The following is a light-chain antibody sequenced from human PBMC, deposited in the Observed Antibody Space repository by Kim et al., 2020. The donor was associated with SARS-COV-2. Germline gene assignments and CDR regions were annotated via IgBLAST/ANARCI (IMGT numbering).Light chain of an antibody. Sequence: QSALTQPASVSGSPGQSITISCTGTGSDVGHYNYVSWYQQHPGKAPKLMIYDVSNRPSGASDRFSGSKSDNTASLTISGLQAEDKADYYCSSYTSNSTYVFGTGTKVTVL. CDR1: GSDVGHYNY. CDR3: SSYTSNSTYV. J-gene: IGLJ1*01. CDR2: DVS. V-gene: IGLV2-14*03.